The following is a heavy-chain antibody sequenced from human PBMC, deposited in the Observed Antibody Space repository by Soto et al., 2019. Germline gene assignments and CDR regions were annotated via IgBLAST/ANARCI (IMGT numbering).Heavy chain of an antibody. Sequence: SVKVSCKASGGTFSSYAISWVRQAPGQGLEWMGGIIPIFGTANYAQKFQGRVTITADESTSTAYMELSSLRSEDTAVYYCAKDGAVAGAFDIWGQGTMVTVSS. CDR1: GGTFSSYA. CDR3: AKDGAVAGAFDI. J-gene: IGHJ3*02. CDR2: IIPIFGTA. D-gene: IGHD6-19*01. V-gene: IGHV1-69*13.